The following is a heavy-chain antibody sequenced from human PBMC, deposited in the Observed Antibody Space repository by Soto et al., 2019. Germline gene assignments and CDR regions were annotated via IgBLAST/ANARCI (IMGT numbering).Heavy chain of an antibody. CDR2: IFHDGTA. CDR1: GVSISSGNW. V-gene: IGHV4-4*02. Sequence: TSETLSLTCAVSGVSISSGNWWTFVRQTPQRGLEYIGEIFHDGTANYYPSFERRVAISVDTSKNQFSLKLTSVTAADTAIYFCARLVYDTRLNYMYFDFWGQGALVTVSS. D-gene: IGHD2-8*01. J-gene: IGHJ4*02. CDR3: ARLVYDTRLNYMYFDF.